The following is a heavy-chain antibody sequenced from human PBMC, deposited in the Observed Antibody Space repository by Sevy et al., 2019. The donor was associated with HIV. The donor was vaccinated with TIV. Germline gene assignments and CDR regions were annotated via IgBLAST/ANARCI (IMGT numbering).Heavy chain of an antibody. CDR2: ISSSSSTM. J-gene: IGHJ4*02. D-gene: IGHD5-18*01. V-gene: IGHV3-48*01. CDR1: EFSFSSYS. Sequence: GGSLRLSCAASEFSFSSYSMNWVRQAPGQGQEWVSYISSSSSTMYYADSVKGRFTISRDNAKNSLYLQMNTLRAEDTAVYYCARTKSNTAMVSSDYWGQGTLVTVSS. CDR3: ARTKSNTAMVSSDY.